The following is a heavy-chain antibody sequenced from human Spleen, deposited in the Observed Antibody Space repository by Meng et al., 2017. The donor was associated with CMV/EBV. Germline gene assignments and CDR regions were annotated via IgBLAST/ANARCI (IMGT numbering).Heavy chain of an antibody. CDR2: INWNGATA. V-gene: IGHV3-20*04. D-gene: IGHD1-26*01. CDR1: GYNFDDYG. CDR3: AGTISGTYPGYFFFGMDV. Sequence: GESLKISCVGSGYNFDDYGMNWVRQVPGKGLEWVAGINWNGATADYAASVKGRFTVSRDDAKNSLHLEMNSVRAEDTGVYYCAGTISGTYPGYFFFGMDVWGQGTTVTVSS. J-gene: IGHJ6*02.